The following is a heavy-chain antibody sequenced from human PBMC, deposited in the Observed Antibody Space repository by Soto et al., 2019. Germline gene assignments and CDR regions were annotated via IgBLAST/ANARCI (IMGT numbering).Heavy chain of an antibody. CDR3: AHPRGYGVFDAYDI. J-gene: IGHJ3*02. V-gene: IGHV3-23*01. CDR1: GFTFSTYA. D-gene: IGHD4-17*01. Sequence: VGSVRLSCAASGFTFSTYAMSWVRQAPGKGLEWVAAISGSGDSTYSADSVRGRFTISRDNSINTLYLQMNNLRNEDTAVYYCAHPRGYGVFDAYDIWGQGTMVTVSS. CDR2: ISGSGDST.